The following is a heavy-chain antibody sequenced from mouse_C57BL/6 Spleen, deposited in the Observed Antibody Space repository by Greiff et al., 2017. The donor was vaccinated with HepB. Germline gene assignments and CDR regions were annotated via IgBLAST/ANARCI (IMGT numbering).Heavy chain of an antibody. J-gene: IGHJ1*03. D-gene: IGHD2-4*01. V-gene: IGHV5-17*01. CDR3: ARGGYYDYDEPPYWYFDV. Sequence: EVKLVESGGGLVKPGGSLKLSCAASGFTFSDYGMHWVRQAPEKGLEWVAYISSGSSTIYYADTVKGRFTISRDNAKNTLFLQMTSLRSEDTAMYYCARGGYYDYDEPPYWYFDVWGTGTTVTVSS. CDR2: ISSGSSTI. CDR1: GFTFSDYG.